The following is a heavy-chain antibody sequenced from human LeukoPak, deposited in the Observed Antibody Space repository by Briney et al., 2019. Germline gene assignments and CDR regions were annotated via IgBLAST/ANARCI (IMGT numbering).Heavy chain of an antibody. D-gene: IGHD5-12*01. J-gene: IGHJ6*03. Sequence: GGSLRLSCAASGFTFSDYYMSWIRQAPGKGLEWVSYISSSGTTIYYADSVKGRFTISRDNAKNSLYLQMNSLRAEDTAVYYCAREHSGYDFPGRDYYYMDVWGKGTTVTVSS. V-gene: IGHV3-11*04. CDR3: AREHSGYDFPGRDYYYMDV. CDR1: GFTFSDYY. CDR2: ISSSGTTI.